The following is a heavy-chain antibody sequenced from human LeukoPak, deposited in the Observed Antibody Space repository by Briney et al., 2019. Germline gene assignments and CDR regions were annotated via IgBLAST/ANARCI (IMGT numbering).Heavy chain of an antibody. CDR3: AKDDFWSGYSIEY. Sequence: GGSLRLSCAASGFSVCNNYMSWVRQALGKGLEWVSVLYSGCNTYYADSVQGRFTITRDNSKNTLYLQMNSLRAEDTAVYYCAKDDFWSGYSIEYWGQGTLVTVSS. V-gene: IGHV3-53*01. CDR1: GFSVCNNY. D-gene: IGHD3-3*01. CDR2: LYSGCNT. J-gene: IGHJ4*02.